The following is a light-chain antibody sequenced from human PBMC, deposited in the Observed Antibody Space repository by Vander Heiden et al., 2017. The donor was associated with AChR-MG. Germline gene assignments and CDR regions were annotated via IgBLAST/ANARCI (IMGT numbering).Light chain of an antibody. CDR2: GGS. Sequence: EIVMTQSPATLSVSPGERATLSCRASQCVNSDLAWYQQRPGQAPRLLIHGGSSGSGTEFTLTISSLQSEDFAVYYCQQYNNWSPLTFGGGTKVEIK. V-gene: IGKV3-15*01. CDR1: QCVNSD. CDR3: QQYNNWSPLT. J-gene: IGKJ4*01.